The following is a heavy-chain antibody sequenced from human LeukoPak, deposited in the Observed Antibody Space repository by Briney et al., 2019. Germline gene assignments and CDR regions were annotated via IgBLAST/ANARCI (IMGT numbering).Heavy chain of an antibody. D-gene: IGHD6-13*01. Sequence: GRSLRLSCAASGFTFSSYGMHWVRQAPGKGLEWVAVIWYDGSTKYYADSVKGRFTISRDNSKNTLYLQMNSLRAEDTAVYYCAKDRGQQLVLDYWGQGTLVTVSS. J-gene: IGHJ4*02. CDR3: AKDRGQQLVLDY. CDR2: IWYDGSTK. CDR1: GFTFSSYG. V-gene: IGHV3-33*06.